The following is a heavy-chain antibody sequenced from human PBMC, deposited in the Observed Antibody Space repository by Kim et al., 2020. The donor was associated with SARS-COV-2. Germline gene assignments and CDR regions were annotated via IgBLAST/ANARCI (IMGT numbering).Heavy chain of an antibody. CDR2: INAGNGNT. D-gene: IGHD2-15*01. V-gene: IGHV1-3*01. CDR3: ARIGTRYCSGGSCYGMDV. Sequence: ASVKVSCKASGYTFTSYAMHWVRQAPGQRLEWMGWINAGNGNTKYSQKFQGRVTITRDTSASTAYMELSSLRSEDTAVYYCARIGTRYCSGGSCYGMDVWSQGTTVTVSS. J-gene: IGHJ6*02. CDR1: GYTFTSYA.